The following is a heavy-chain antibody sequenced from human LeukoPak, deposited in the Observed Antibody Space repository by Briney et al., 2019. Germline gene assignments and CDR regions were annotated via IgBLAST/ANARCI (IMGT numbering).Heavy chain of an antibody. Sequence: GGSLRLSCAASGFTFSSYAMSWVRQAPGKGLEWVSAISGSGGSTYYADSVKGRFTISRDNPKNTLYLQMNSLRAEDTAVYYCAKDRGSYPLYNWFDPWGQGTLVTVSS. CDR2: ISGSGGST. V-gene: IGHV3-23*01. CDR3: AKDRGSYPLYNWFDP. CDR1: GFTFSSYA. J-gene: IGHJ5*02. D-gene: IGHD1-26*01.